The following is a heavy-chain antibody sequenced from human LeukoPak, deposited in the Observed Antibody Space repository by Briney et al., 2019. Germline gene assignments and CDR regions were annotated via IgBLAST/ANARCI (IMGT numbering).Heavy chain of an antibody. V-gene: IGHV3-21*01. D-gene: IGHD2-2*02. J-gene: IGHJ6*03. CDR1: GFTFSSYS. CDR2: ISSSSSYI. Sequence: GGSLRLSCAASGFTFSSYSMNWVRQAPGKGLEWVSSISSSSSYIYYADSVKGRFTISRDNAKNSLYLQMNSLRAEDTAVYYCARDDLWCSTPSCYNSYYMDVWGKGTTVTVSS. CDR3: ARDDLWCSTPSCYNSYYMDV.